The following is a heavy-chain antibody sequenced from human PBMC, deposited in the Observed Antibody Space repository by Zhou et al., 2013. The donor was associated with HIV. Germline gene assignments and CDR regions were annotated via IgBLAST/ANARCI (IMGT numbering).Heavy chain of an antibody. V-gene: IGHV4-4*07. CDR2: IYSNENT. J-gene: IGHJ4*02. D-gene: IGHD4-17*01. CDR1: GGSISSNY. Sequence: QVQLQESGPGLVKPSETLSLTCTVSGGSISSNYWSWIRQPAGKGLEWIGRIYSNENTNNNPSLKSRVTMSVDTSKNQFSLTLSSVTAADTAVYYCARRSRYGDYDYWGQGTLVTVSS. CDR3: ARRSRYGDYDY.